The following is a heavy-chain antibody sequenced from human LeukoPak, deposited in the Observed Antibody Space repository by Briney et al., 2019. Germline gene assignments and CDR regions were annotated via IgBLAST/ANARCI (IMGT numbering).Heavy chain of an antibody. CDR2: IIPIFGTA. Sequence: SVKVSCKASGYTFTSYDINWVRQVTGQGLEWMGEIIPIFGTANYKQKFQGRVTITADESTSTAYMELSSLRSEDTAVYYCARAPMAMGATRWPDYWGQGTLVTVSS. V-gene: IGHV1-69*13. CDR3: ARAPMAMGATRWPDY. CDR1: GYTFTSYD. D-gene: IGHD1-26*01. J-gene: IGHJ4*02.